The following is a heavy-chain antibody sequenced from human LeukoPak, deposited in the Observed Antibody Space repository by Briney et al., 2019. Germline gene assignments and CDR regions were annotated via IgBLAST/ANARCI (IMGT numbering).Heavy chain of an antibody. D-gene: IGHD2-21*02. CDR1: GASINNNY. Sequence: SETLSLTCTVSGASINNNYWSWVRQPPGRGLEWIGFIYSSGSTKYNPSLESRVTISVDTSKNRFSLKLNSVTAADTAIYYCARHLKGVMTCFDYWGQGALVTVSS. CDR2: IYSSGST. CDR3: ARHLKGVMTCFDY. J-gene: IGHJ4*02. V-gene: IGHV4-59*08.